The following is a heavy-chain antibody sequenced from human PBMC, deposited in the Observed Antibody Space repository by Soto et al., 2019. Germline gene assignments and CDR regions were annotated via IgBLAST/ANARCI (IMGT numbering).Heavy chain of an antibody. CDR3: ASLPNYYDSSGYSLN. J-gene: IGHJ4*02. CDR2: IIPIFGTA. V-gene: IGHV1-69*13. CDR1: GGTFSSYA. Sequence: GASVKVSCKASGGTFSSYAISWLRQAPGQGLEWMGGIIPIFGTANYAQKFQGRVTITADESTSTAYMELSSLRSEDTAVYYCASLPNYYDSSGYSLNWGQGTLVTVSS. D-gene: IGHD3-22*01.